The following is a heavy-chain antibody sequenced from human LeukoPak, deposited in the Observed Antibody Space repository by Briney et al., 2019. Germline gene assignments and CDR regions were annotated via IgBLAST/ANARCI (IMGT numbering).Heavy chain of an antibody. V-gene: IGHV4-59*01. Sequence: PSETLFLTCTVSGGSISNDYWSWIRQPPGKGLECIGYIYYTGSTNYNPSLKSRVTISVDTSKNQLSLKLSSVPAADSAVYYCARARTGFDLWGQGALVTVSS. CDR1: GGSISNDY. D-gene: IGHD1-1*01. J-gene: IGHJ5*02. CDR2: IYYTGST. CDR3: ARARTGFDL.